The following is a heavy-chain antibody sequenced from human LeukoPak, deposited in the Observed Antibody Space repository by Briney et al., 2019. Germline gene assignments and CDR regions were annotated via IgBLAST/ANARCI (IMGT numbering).Heavy chain of an antibody. J-gene: IGHJ3*02. Sequence: GGSLRLSCAASGYAFSSYAMHWVRQAPGKGPEWVAAISTDGSNRFYADSVKGRFTFSRDNSKNTLYLQMNSLRVEDTATYYCARVQSGSDAFDIWGQGRIVTVSS. CDR2: ISTDGSNR. CDR3: ARVQSGSDAFDI. CDR1: GYAFSSYA. V-gene: IGHV3-30-3*01.